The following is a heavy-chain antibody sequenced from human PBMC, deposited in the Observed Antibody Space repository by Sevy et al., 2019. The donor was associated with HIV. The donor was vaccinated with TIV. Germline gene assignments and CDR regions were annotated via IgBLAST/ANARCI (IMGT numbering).Heavy chain of an antibody. D-gene: IGHD3-9*01. J-gene: IGHJ6*02. CDR1: DVSISSYY. CDR2: IYHSGST. CDR3: AREVYDVMTGYSGGMDV. V-gene: IGHV4-59*01. Sequence: SETLSLICTVSDVSISSYYWNWIRQPPGKGLEWVGHIYHSGSTNYNPSLKSRVTISIGTSKNPYSLRLTSVTAADTAVYYCAREVYDVMTGYSGGMDVWGQGTTVTVSS.